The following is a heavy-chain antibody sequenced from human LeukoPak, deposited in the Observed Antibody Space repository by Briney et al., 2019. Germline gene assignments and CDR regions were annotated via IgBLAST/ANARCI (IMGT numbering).Heavy chain of an antibody. D-gene: IGHD6-19*01. J-gene: IGHJ4*02. CDR3: ARHELPGMSVSAGFAY. CDR2: FYYSGNT. V-gene: IGHV4-39*01. Sequence: SETLPLICTGSGGXISSSNYYWGWIRQPPGKGLEWIGSFYYSGNTFYSPSLKSRVTISVDTSKNQFSLKLSSVTAADTAFYYCARHELPGMSVSAGFAYWGQGTLVTVSS. CDR1: GGXISSSNYY.